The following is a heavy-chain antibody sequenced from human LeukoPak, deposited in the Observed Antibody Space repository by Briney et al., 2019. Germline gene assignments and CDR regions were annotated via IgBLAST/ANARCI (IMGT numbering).Heavy chain of an antibody. CDR2: IYYGGNI. CDR1: GGSIGTSSYY. J-gene: IGHJ4*02. CDR3: ASAEANYGGSVFDY. V-gene: IGHV4-39*01. D-gene: IGHD4-23*01. Sequence: SETLSLTCSVSGGSIGTSSYYWGWIRQPPGKGLEWLGTIYYGGNINYNLSLKSRLTISADTSNNQLSPKLSSVTAADTAVYYCASAEANYGGSVFDYWGQGTLVTVSS.